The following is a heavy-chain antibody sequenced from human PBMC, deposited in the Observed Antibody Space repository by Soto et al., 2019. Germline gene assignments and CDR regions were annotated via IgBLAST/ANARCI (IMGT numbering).Heavy chain of an antibody. CDR3: AKGDYDFWSGYSYYYYGMDV. V-gene: IGHV3-30*18. CDR2: VSYDGSNK. J-gene: IGHJ6*02. D-gene: IGHD3-3*01. CDR1: GFTFSSYG. Sequence: GGSLRLSCAASGFTFSSYGMHWVRQAPGKGLEWVAVVSYDGSNKYYADSVKGRFTISRDNSKNTLYLQMNSLRAEDTAVYYCAKGDYDFWSGYSYYYYGMDVWGQGTTVTVSS.